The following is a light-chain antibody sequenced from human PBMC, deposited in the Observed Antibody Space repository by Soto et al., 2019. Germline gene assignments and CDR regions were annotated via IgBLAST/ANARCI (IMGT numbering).Light chain of an antibody. CDR2: AAS. CDR3: QKYNSAPHT. V-gene: IGKV1-39*01. Sequence: DIQITQSPSSLSASVEDRVIITCRASQSISNHLTWYQQKPGKAPKLMIFAASSLQSGVPSRFSGSRSGPDFTLTISSLQPEDVATYYCQKYNSAPHTLGQGTRLEIK. J-gene: IGKJ5*01. CDR1: QSISNH.